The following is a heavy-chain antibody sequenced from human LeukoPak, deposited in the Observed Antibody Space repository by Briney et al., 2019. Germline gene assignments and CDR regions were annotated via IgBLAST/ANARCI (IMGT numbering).Heavy chain of an antibody. CDR2: IYTSGST. CDR1: GVSISSYY. D-gene: IGHD2-2*01. CDR3: ATLGVVVPAATYYYYYYMDV. Sequence: PSETLSLTCSVSGVSISSYYWSWIRQPAGKGLEWIGRIYTSGSTNYNPSLKSRVTMSVDTSKNQLSLKLSSVTAADTAVYYCATLGVVVPAATYYYYYYMDVWGKGTTVTVSS. J-gene: IGHJ6*03. V-gene: IGHV4-4*07.